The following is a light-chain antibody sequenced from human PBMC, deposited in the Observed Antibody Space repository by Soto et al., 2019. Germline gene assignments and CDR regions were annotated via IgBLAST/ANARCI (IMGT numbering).Light chain of an antibody. CDR1: SSNVGSYKL. Sequence: QSALTQPASVSGSPGQSITISCTGTSSNVGSYKLVSWYQQHPGKAPKLMIFEVNKRPSGVSNRFSGSKSGNTASLTISGLQAEDEAYYYCSSYTSTSTVFGGGTKVTVL. J-gene: IGLJ2*01. V-gene: IGLV2-14*02. CDR3: SSYTSTSTV. CDR2: EVN.